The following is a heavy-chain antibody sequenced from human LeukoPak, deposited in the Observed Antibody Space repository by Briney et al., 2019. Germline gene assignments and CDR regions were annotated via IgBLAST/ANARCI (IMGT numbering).Heavy chain of an antibody. CDR2: IYSGGST. V-gene: IGHV3-53*01. CDR1: GFTVSSNY. CDR3: ARYPSDQYYFDY. Sequence: PGGSLRLSCAASGFTVSSNYMSWVRRAPGKGLECVSVIYSGGSTYYADSVKGRFTISRDNSKNTLYLQMNSLRAEDTAVYYCARYPSDQYYFDYWGQGTLVAVSS. J-gene: IGHJ4*02.